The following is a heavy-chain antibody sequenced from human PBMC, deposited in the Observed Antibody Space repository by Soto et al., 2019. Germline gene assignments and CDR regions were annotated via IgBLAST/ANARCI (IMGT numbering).Heavy chain of an antibody. J-gene: IGHJ6*02. CDR3: ARCSANSCYSYGVDV. Sequence: PGGSRRLSCAASGFTFSRCVMNWVRQAPGKGLEWVSYISDRGDTIYYAGSVNGRFTISRDNAKNSLYLQMNSLRDEDTAVYYCARCSANSCYSYGVDVWGQGTTVTVSS. D-gene: IGHD2-15*01. CDR1: GFTFSRCV. CDR2: ISDRGDTI. V-gene: IGHV3-48*02.